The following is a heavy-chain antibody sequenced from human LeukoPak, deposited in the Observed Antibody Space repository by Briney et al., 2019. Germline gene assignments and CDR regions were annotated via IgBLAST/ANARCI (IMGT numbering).Heavy chain of an antibody. Sequence: GGSLRLSCAASGFTFSNYWMSWVRQAPGKGLEWGSSISSSSSYIYYADSVKGRFTISRDNAKNSLYLQMNSLRAEDTAVYYCAREGGDYAFDPWGQGTLVTVSS. CDR2: ISSSSSYI. CDR3: AREGGDYAFDP. D-gene: IGHD4-17*01. CDR1: GFTFSNYW. V-gene: IGHV3-21*01. J-gene: IGHJ5*02.